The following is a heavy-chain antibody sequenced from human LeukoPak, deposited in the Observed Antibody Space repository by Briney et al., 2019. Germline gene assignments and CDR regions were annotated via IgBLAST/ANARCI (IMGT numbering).Heavy chain of an antibody. CDR3: ARHPRGTNWFDP. CDR1: GYPISSGYY. CDR2: IYHSGST. Sequence: IPSETLSLXCAVSGYPISSGYYWGWVRQPPGNGLEWIGTIYHSGSTYYNPSLKSRVTLSVDTSKNQFSLKLTSVTASDTAVYYCARHPRGTNWFDPWGQGTLVTVSS. V-gene: IGHV4-38-2*01. J-gene: IGHJ5*02.